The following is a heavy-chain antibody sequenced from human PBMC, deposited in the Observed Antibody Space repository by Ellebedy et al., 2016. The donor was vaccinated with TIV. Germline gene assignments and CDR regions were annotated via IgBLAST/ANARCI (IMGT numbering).Heavy chain of an antibody. Sequence: GESLKISCKGSGYSFTSYWIGWVRQLPGKGLEWRGIIYPGDSDTRYSPSFPGQVTISADKSISTAYLQWSSLKASDTAMDCARWTLTVEGRGMDVWGQGTTVTVSS. CDR3: ARWTLTVEGRGMDV. V-gene: IGHV5-51*01. J-gene: IGHJ6*02. D-gene: IGHD3/OR15-3a*01. CDR2: IYPGDSDT. CDR1: GYSFTSYW.